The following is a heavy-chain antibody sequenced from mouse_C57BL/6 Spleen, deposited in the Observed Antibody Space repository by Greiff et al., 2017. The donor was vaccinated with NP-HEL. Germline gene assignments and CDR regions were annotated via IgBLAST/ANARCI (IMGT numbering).Heavy chain of an antibody. CDR2: IHPNSGST. J-gene: IGHJ4*01. CDR3: ASSYYSNYEGYAMDY. Sequence: QVQLKQSGAELVKPGASVKLSCKASGYTFTSYWMHWVKQRPGQGLEWIGMIHPNSGSTNYNEKFKSKATLTVDKSSSTAYMQLSSLTSEDSAVYYCASSYYSNYEGYAMDYWGQGTSVTVSS. D-gene: IGHD2-5*01. V-gene: IGHV1-64*01. CDR1: GYTFTSYW.